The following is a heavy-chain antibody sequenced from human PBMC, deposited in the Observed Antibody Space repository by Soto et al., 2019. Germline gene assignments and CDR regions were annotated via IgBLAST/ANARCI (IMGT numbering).Heavy chain of an antibody. D-gene: IGHD4-17*01. CDR3: ARGGSGDFSYYYYGMDV. CDR2: IIPILGIA. V-gene: IGHV1-69*02. J-gene: IGHJ6*02. CDR1: GGTFSSYT. Sequence: QVQLVQSGAKVKKPGSSVKVSCKASGGTFSSYTISWVRQAPGQGLEWMGRIIPILGIANYAQKFQGRVTITADKSTSTDYMELSILRSEDTAVYYCARGGSGDFSYYYYGMDVWGQGTTVTVSS.